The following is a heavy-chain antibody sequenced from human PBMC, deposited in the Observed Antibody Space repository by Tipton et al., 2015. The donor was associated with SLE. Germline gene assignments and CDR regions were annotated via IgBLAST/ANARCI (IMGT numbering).Heavy chain of an antibody. CDR2: IYYTGST. V-gene: IGHV4-31*03. CDR3: ARGMAKLGAFDI. Sequence: TLSLTCTVSGASIRNDGYCWSWIRQHPGKGLEWIGHIYYTGSTNYNPSLQSRVTISLNKSKNQFSLNLSSVTAADTAVYYCARGMAKLGAFDIWGQGTTVTFSS. CDR1: GASIRNDGYC. D-gene: IGHD6-13*01. J-gene: IGHJ3*02.